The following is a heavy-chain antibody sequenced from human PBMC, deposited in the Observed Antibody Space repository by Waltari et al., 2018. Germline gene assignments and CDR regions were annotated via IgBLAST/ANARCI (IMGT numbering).Heavy chain of an antibody. Sequence: QVQLVQSGAEVKKPGSSVKVSCKASGGTFSSYAISWVRQAPGQGLEWMGGIIPIFGTANYGQKVQGRVTITADESTSTAYMELSSLRSEDKAVYYCARGGPGRFLEWLLRYWGQGTLVTVSS. CDR1: GGTFSSYA. D-gene: IGHD3-3*01. CDR3: ARGGPGRFLEWLLRY. CDR2: IIPIFGTA. V-gene: IGHV1-69*01. J-gene: IGHJ4*02.